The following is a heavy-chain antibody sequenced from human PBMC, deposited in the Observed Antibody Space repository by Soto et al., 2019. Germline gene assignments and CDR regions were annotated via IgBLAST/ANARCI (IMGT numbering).Heavy chain of an antibody. J-gene: IGHJ4*02. D-gene: IGHD5-12*01. CDR1: GFSLSNARMG. CDR2: IFSNDEK. Sequence: SGPTLVNPTETLTLICTVSGFSLSNARMGVSWIRQPPGKALEWLAHIFSNDEKSYSTSLKSRLTISRDTSKSQVVLTMTNMDPVDTATYYCARIPFALAGVATQDFGDYWGQGTLVTVSS. CDR3: ARIPFALAGVATQDFGDY. V-gene: IGHV2-26*01.